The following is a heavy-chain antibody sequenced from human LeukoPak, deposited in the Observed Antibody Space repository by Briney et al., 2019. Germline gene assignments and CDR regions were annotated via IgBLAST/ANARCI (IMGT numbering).Heavy chain of an antibody. J-gene: IGHJ3*02. CDR3: ARAVGSYYDYVWGSYRLDALDI. V-gene: IGHV3-53*01. CDR1: GFTVSSNY. CDR2: IYSGGST. Sequence: GGSLRLSCAASGFTVSSNYMSWVRQAPGKGLEWVSVIYSGGSTYYADSVKGRFTISRDNSKNTLYLQMNSLRAEDTAVYYCARAVGSYYDYVWGSYRLDALDIWGQGTMVTVSS. D-gene: IGHD3-16*02.